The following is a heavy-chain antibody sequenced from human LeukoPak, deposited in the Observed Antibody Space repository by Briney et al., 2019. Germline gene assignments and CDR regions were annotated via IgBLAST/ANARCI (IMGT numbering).Heavy chain of an antibody. V-gene: IGHV3-21*01. D-gene: IGHD2-15*01. CDR3: ARGEAKDTSMHVNYYYYMDV. J-gene: IGHJ6*03. CDR2: ISPTGGAI. Sequence: GGSLRLSCAASGFTFSTSAMNWVRQAPGRGLEWVSSISPTGGAIFYADSLRGRFTISRDNAKNSLYLQMNSLRAEDTAVYYCARGEAKDTSMHVNYYYYMDVWGKGTTVTVSS. CDR1: GFTFSTSA.